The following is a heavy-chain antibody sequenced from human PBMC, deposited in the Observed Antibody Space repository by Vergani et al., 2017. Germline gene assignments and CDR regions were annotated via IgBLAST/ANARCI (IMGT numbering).Heavy chain of an antibody. D-gene: IGHD4-17*01. CDR3: ATPQTVTTGGMEV. CDR1: GYTFTDNY. CDR2: VDPEDGET. J-gene: IGHJ6*02. Sequence: EVQLVQSGAEVKKPRAPMKISCKVSGYTFTDNYMHWVKQDPGKWLEWMGLVDPEDGETIYDEKFKGRVTIAADTSTDTAHLELSSLRSEDTAVYYCATPQTVTTGGMEVWGQGTTVIVSS. V-gene: IGHV1-69-2*01.